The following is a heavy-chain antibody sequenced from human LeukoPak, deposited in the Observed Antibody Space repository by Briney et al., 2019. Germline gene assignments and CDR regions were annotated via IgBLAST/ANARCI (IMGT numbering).Heavy chain of an antibody. CDR3: ARSSHYDILTGYSEEDAFDI. J-gene: IGHJ3*02. V-gene: IGHV3-66*01. CDR1: GFTVSSNY. CDR2: IYSGGST. Sequence: PGGSLRLSCTASGFTVSSNYMSWVRQAPGKGLEWVSVIYSGGSTYYADSVKGRFTISRDNSKNTLYLQMNSLRAEDTAVYYCARSSHYDILTGYSEEDAFDIWGQGTMVTVSS. D-gene: IGHD3-9*01.